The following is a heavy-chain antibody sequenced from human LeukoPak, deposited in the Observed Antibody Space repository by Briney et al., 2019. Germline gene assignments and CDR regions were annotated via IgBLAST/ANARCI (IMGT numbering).Heavy chain of an antibody. CDR2: ISCDGSNK. Sequence: GGSLRLSCAASGFTFSSYAMHWVRQAPGKGLEWVAVISCDGSNKYYADSVKGRFTISRDNSKNTLYLQMNSLRAEDTAVYYCARESVGMDVWGQGTTVTVSS. J-gene: IGHJ6*02. D-gene: IGHD1-1*01. CDR1: GFTFSSYA. V-gene: IGHV3-30-3*01. CDR3: ARESVGMDV.